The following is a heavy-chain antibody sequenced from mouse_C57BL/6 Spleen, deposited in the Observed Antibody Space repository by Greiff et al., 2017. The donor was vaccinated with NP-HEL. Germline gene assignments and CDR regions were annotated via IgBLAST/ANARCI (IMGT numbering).Heavy chain of an antibody. D-gene: IGHD2-1*01. CDR2: IHPNSGST. CDR1: GYTFTSYW. V-gene: IGHV1-64*01. J-gene: IGHJ3*01. CDR3: ARDWDYYGKSAY. Sequence: QVQLKQPGAELVKPGASVKLSCKASGYTFTSYWMHWVKQRPGQGLEWIGMIHPNSGSTNYNEKFKSKATLTVDKSSSTAYMQLSSLTSEDSAVYYCARDWDYYGKSAYWGQGTLVTVSA.